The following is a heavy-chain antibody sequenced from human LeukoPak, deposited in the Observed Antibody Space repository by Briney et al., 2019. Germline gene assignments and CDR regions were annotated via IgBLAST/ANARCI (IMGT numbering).Heavy chain of an antibody. Sequence: PGRSLRLSCAASGFTFSSHGMHWVHQAPGKGLEWVAVISYDGSNKYYADSVKGRFTISRDNSKNTLYLQMNSLRAEDTAVYYCAKGGDFWSGYYSRDPWGQGTLVTVSS. J-gene: IGHJ5*02. D-gene: IGHD3-3*01. CDR3: AKGGDFWSGYYSRDP. CDR1: GFTFSSHG. V-gene: IGHV3-30*18. CDR2: ISYDGSNK.